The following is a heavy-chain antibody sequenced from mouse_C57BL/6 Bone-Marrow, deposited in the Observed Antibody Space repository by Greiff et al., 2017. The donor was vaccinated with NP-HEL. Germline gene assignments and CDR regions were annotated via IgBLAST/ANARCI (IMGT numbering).Heavy chain of an antibody. J-gene: IGHJ4*01. D-gene: IGHD4-1*01. CDR3: ARGRLTVYAMDY. CDR1: GFTFSSYA. CDR2: ISEGGSYT. V-gene: IGHV5-4*01. Sequence: EVQVVESGGGLVKPGGSLKLSCAASGFTFSSYAMSWVRQTPEKRLEWVATISEGGSYTYYPDNVKGRFTISRDNAKNNLYLQMSHLKSEDTAMYYCARGRLTVYAMDYWGQGTSVTVSS.